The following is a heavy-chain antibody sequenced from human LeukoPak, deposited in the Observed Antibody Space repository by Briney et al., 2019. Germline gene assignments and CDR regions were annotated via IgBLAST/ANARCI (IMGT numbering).Heavy chain of an antibody. CDR2: ISSSGSTI. Sequence: GGSLRLSCAASGFTFSDYYMSWIRQAPGKGLEWVSYISSSGSTIYYADSVKGRFTISRDNAKNSLYLQMNSLKTEDTAVYYCTNMVRDAFDIWGQGTMVTVSS. CDR1: GFTFSDYY. V-gene: IGHV3-11*01. CDR3: TNMVRDAFDI. D-gene: IGHD3-10*01. J-gene: IGHJ3*02.